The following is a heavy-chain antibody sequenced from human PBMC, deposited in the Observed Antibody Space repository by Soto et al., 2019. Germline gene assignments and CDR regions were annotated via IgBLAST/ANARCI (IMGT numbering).Heavy chain of an antibody. CDR3: ARRGSYYHYYYGMDV. D-gene: IGHD1-26*01. V-gene: IGHV1-3*01. CDR2: INAGNGNT. CDR1: GYTFTSYA. Sequence: ASVKVSCKASGYTFTSYAMHWVRQAPGQRLEWMGWINAGNGNTKYSQKFQGRVTITRDTSASTAYMELSSLRSEDTAVYYCARRGSYYHYYYGMDVWGQGTTVTVSS. J-gene: IGHJ6*02.